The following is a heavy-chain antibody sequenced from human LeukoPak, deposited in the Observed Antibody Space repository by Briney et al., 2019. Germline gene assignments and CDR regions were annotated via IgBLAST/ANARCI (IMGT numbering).Heavy chain of an antibody. D-gene: IGHD2-8*01. CDR2: IYYSGST. J-gene: IGHJ4*02. CDR1: GASVSSGTYY. Sequence: SETLSLTCTVSGASVSSGTYYWNWIRQPPGKGLEWIGYIYYSGSTNYNPSLTSRVTISLDTSKNQFSLKLTSVTAADTAVYYCGRDRNGVLDYWGQGTLVTVSS. V-gene: IGHV4-61*01. CDR3: GRDRNGVLDY.